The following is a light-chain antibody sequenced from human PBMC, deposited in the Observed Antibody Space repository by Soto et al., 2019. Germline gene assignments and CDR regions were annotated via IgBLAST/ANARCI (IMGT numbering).Light chain of an antibody. Sequence: EIVLTQSPGTLSLSPGERATLSCRASQSVSSGYLAWYQQKPGQAPSLLIYGASSRATGIPDRFSGSGSGTEFTLTISSLQPDDFATYYCQHYNSYSEAFGQGTMVDIK. V-gene: IGKV3-20*01. J-gene: IGKJ1*01. CDR3: QHYNSYSEA. CDR1: QSVSSGY. CDR2: GAS.